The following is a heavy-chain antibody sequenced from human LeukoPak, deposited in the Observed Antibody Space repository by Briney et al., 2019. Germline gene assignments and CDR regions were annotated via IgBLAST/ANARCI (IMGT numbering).Heavy chain of an antibody. V-gene: IGHV3-48*04. D-gene: IGHD6-19*01. CDR3: ARDCNSRRLAVAGTQQGCAFDI. CDR1: GFTFSNAW. Sequence: GGSLRLSCAASGFTFSNAWMSWVRQAPGKGLEWISYISSSSKTIYYADSVKGRFTISRDNAKNSLYLQMNSLRAEDTAVYYCARDCNSRRLAVAGTQQGCAFDIWGQGTMVTVSS. J-gene: IGHJ3*02. CDR2: ISSSSKTI.